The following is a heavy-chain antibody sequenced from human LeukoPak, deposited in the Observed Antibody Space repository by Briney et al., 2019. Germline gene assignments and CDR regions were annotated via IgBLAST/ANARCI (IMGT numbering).Heavy chain of an antibody. CDR1: GGSFSGYY. V-gene: IGHV4-34*01. Sequence: KPSETLSLTCAVYGGSFSGYYWSWISQPPGKGLEWIGEINHSGSTNYNPSLKSRVTISVDTSKNQFSLKLSSVTAADTAVYYCARRQQWLVRFFDYWGQGTLVTVSS. D-gene: IGHD6-19*01. CDR3: ARRQQWLVRFFDY. CDR2: INHSGST. J-gene: IGHJ4*02.